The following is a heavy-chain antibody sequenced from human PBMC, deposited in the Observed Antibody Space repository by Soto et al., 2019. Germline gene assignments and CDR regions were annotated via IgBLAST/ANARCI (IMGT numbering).Heavy chain of an antibody. D-gene: IGHD1-26*01. V-gene: IGHV3-21*01. CDR3: ARDGGVWWELGRVHYFDY. Sequence: EVQLVESGGGLVEPGGSLRLSCAASGFTFSDYTMSWVRQAPGKGLQWVSSISSSSSYIYYADSVKGRFTISRDNAKNSLYLQMNSLRAEDTAVYYCARDGGVWWELGRVHYFDYWGQGTLVTVSS. CDR1: GFTFSDYT. J-gene: IGHJ4*02. CDR2: ISSSSSYI.